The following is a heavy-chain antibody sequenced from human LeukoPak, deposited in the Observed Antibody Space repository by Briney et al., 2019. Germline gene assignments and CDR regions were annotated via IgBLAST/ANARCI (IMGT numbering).Heavy chain of an antibody. D-gene: IGHD6-13*01. J-gene: IGHJ3*02. CDR2: IYSGGST. CDR3: ARDVRYSSSWYSGAFDI. Sequence: GGSLRLSCAASGFTVSSNYMSWVRQAPGKGLEWVSVIYSGGSTYYADSVKGRFTISRDNSKNTLYLQMNSLRAEDTAVYYCARDVRYSSSWYSGAFDIWGQGTMVTVSS. CDR1: GFTVSSNY. V-gene: IGHV3-66*01.